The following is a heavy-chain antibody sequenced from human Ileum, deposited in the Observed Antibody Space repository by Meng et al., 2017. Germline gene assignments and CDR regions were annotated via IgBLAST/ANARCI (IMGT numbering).Heavy chain of an antibody. V-gene: IGHV4-59*01. CDR1: GASTSSYY. CDR2: IHYSGST. Sequence: QVQLQESGPGLAKPSETPSLTCTVPGASTSSYYWTWIRQPPGKGLDWIGYIHYSGSTNYNPSLKSRITMSVDTSKNQVSLKLSSVTAADTAIYYCAAFCSGGSCPDYWGQGTLVTVSS. J-gene: IGHJ4*02. D-gene: IGHD2-15*01. CDR3: AAFCSGGSCPDY.